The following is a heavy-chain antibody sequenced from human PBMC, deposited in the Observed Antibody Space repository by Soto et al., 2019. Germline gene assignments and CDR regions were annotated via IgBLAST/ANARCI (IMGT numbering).Heavy chain of an antibody. V-gene: IGHV1-3*01. CDR2: INAGNGNT. Sequence: GASVKVSCKASGYTFTSYAMHWVRQAPGQRLEWMGWINAGNGNTKYPQKFQGRVTITRDTSASTAYMELSSLRSEDTAVYYCAVGEDWFDPWGQGTLVTVSS. CDR1: GYTFTSYA. D-gene: IGHD1-26*01. CDR3: AVGEDWFDP. J-gene: IGHJ5*02.